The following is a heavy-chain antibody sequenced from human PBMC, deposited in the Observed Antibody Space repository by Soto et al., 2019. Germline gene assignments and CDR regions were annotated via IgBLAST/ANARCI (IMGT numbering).Heavy chain of an antibody. CDR2: INHSGST. D-gene: IGHD2-2*01. Sequence: NPSETLSLTCAVYGGSFSGYYWSWIRQPPGKGLEWIGEINHSGSTKDNPSLTSRVTISVDTSKNQFSLRLSSVTAADTAVYYCARGRHVVPSALFRRAGDYALDVWGQGTTVTVSS. V-gene: IGHV4-34*01. CDR3: ARGRHVVPSALFRRAGDYALDV. CDR1: GGSFSGYY. J-gene: IGHJ6*02.